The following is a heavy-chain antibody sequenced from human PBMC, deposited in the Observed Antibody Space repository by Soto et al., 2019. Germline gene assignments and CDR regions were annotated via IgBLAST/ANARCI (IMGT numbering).Heavy chain of an antibody. CDR3: AKDPPSLSSGWYY. CDR2: ISGSGGST. D-gene: IGHD6-19*01. J-gene: IGHJ4*02. V-gene: IGHV3-23*01. Sequence: GESLKISCAASGFTFSSYAMSWVRQAPGKGLEWVSAISGSGGSTYYADSVKGRFTISRDNSKNTLYLQMNSLRAEDTAVYYCAKDPPSLSSGWYYWGQGTLVTVSS. CDR1: GFTFSSYA.